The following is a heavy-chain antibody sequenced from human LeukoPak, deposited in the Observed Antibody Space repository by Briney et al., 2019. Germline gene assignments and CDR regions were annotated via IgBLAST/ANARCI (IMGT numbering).Heavy chain of an antibody. J-gene: IGHJ4*02. CDR3: AIGGYYYDSSGYYYNDY. V-gene: IGHV4-61*02. CDR2: IYTSGST. Sequence: SETLSLTCTVSGGSISSGSYYWSWIRQPAGKGLEWIGRIYTSGSTNYNPSLKSRVTISVDTSKNQFSLKLSSVPAADTAVYYCAIGGYYYDSSGYYYNDYWGQGTLVTVSS. CDR1: GGSISSGSYY. D-gene: IGHD3-22*01.